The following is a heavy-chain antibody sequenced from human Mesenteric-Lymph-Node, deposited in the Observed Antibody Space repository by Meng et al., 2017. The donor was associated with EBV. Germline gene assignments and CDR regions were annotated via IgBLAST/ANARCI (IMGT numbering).Heavy chain of an antibody. CDR2: ITNDGGDA. CDR3: ARGLSGPAE. CDR1: GFTFSNYW. J-gene: IGHJ4*02. Sequence: GQLVESGGGLVQPGGSLRLSCAASGFTFSNYWMHWVRQAPGKGLVWVSRITNDGGDATYADSVKGRFTISRDNAKNTLSLQMNSLRDEDTAIYYCARGLSGPAEWGQGTLVTVSS. V-gene: IGHV3-74*03. D-gene: IGHD1-26*01.